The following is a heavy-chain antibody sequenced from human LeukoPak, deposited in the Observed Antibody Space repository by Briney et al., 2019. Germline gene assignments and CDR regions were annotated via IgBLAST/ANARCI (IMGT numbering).Heavy chain of an antibody. CDR1: GDSMSSNNW. Sequence: SETLSLTCAVSGDSMSSNNWWSWVRQPPEKGLEWIGEIYHTGSTNYSPSLKSRVTMSVDKAKRQFSLKLSSVTAADTAVYYCAREHYLDSSGKGYRYFDSWGQGTLVTVSS. J-gene: IGHJ4*02. V-gene: IGHV4-4*02. CDR3: AREHYLDSSGKGYRYFDS. D-gene: IGHD3-22*01. CDR2: IYHTGST.